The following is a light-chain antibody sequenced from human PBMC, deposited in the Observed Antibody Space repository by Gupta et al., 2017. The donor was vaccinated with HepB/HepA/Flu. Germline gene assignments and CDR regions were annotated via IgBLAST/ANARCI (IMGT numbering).Light chain of an antibody. Sequence: SYELTQPPSVSVSPGQTASITCSGDKLGDKYACWYQQKPGQSPVLVIYQDIKRPSGIPERFSGSNSGNTATLTISGTQAMDESYYYCQAWDSTTNVFGTGTKVTVL. J-gene: IGLJ1*01. CDR1: KLGDKY. CDR2: QDI. V-gene: IGLV3-1*01. CDR3: QAWDSTTNV.